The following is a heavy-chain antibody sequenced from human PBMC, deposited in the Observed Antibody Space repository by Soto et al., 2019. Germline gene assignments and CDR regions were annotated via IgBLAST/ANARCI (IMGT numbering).Heavy chain of an antibody. D-gene: IGHD3-22*01. J-gene: IGHJ4*02. CDR1: GFTFSSYA. Sequence: PGGSLRLSCAASGFTFSSYAMHWVRQAPGKGLEWVAVISYDGSNKYYADSVKGRFTISRDNSKNTLYLKMNSLRAEDTAVYYCARELIDYYDSSGYSDYWGQGTLVTVSS. CDR3: ARELIDYYDSSGYSDY. CDR2: ISYDGSNK. V-gene: IGHV3-30-3*01.